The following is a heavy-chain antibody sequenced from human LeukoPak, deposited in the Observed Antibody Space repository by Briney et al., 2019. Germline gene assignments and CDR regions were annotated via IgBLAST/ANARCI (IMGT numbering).Heavy chain of an antibody. J-gene: IGHJ4*02. CDR3: TTKMAAY. Sequence: GGSLRLSCAASGFTFSNAWISWVRQAPGKGLEWVGRIKSKTDDGTTDYAAPVKGRFTISRDDSKNTLYLQMNSLKTEDTAVYYCTTKMAAYWGQGTLVTVSS. CDR1: GFTFSNAW. V-gene: IGHV3-15*01. D-gene: IGHD5-24*01. CDR2: IKSKTDDGTT.